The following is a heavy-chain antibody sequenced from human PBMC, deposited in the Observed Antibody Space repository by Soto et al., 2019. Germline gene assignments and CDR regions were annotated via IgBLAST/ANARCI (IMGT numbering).Heavy chain of an antibody. CDR2: ISYDGSNK. V-gene: IGHV3-30-3*01. D-gene: IGHD2-15*01. CDR3: ARGQNRAVVVVPGGMDV. J-gene: IGHJ6*02. CDR1: GFTFSSYA. Sequence: QVQLVESGGGVVQPGRSLRLSCAASGFTFSSYAMHWVRQAPGKGLEWVAVISYDGSNKYYADSVKGRFTISRDNSKNTLYRQMNSLRAEDTAVYYCARGQNRAVVVVPGGMDVWGQGTTVTVSS.